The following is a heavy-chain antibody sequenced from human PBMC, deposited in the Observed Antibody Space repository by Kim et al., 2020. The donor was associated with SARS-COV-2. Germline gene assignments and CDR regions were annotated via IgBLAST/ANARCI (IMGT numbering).Heavy chain of an antibody. CDR2: I. D-gene: IGHD2-15*01. J-gene: IGHJ4*02. V-gene: IGHV3-11*04. Sequence: IYAADSGMGRFTISRDNAKNSLYLHMNSLRPEDTAVYYCARDHEGGNAIDYWGQGTLVTVSS. CDR3: ARDHEGGNAIDY.